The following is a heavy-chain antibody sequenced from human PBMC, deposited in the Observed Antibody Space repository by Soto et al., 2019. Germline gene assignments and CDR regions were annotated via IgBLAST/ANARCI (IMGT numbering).Heavy chain of an antibody. CDR1: GGTFSSYA. D-gene: IGHD3-22*01. CDR2: IIPIFGTA. Sequence: QVQLVQSGAEVKKPGSSVKVSCKASGGTFSSYAISWVRQAPGQGLEWMGGIIPIFGTANYAQKFQGRVTITADESTSTAYMELSSLRSEDTAVYYCARRRSSGYYHYYYGMDVWGQGTTVTVSS. CDR3: ARRRSSGYYHYYYGMDV. V-gene: IGHV1-69*01. J-gene: IGHJ6*02.